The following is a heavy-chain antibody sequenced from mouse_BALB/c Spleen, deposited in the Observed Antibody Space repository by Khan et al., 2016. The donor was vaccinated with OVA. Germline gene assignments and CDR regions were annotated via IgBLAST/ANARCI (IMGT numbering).Heavy chain of an antibody. Sequence: VQLQQSGAELVKPGASVKLSCKASGYTFTTYYMYWVKQRPGQGLEWIGEINPNNGGANFNEKFKSKATLTVDKSSSNAYMQLSSLTSEDSGVYYCTRSGYGAFAYWGQGTLVTVSA. CDR2: INPNNGGA. CDR1: GYTFTTYY. J-gene: IGHJ3*01. V-gene: IGHV1-53*01. D-gene: IGHD1-1*02. CDR3: TRSGYGAFAY.